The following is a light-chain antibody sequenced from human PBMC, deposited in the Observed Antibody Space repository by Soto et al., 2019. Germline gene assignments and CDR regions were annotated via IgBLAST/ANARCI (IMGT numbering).Light chain of an antibody. CDR2: EVS. J-gene: IGLJ1*01. V-gene: IGLV2-8*01. CDR1: SSDVGGYKS. CDR3: SSYAGSNNSYV. Sequence: QSALTQPPSASGSPGQSVTISCTGTSSDVGGYKSVSWYQQHPGKAPKPLIYEVSKRPSGVPARFSGSKSGNTASLTVSGLQAEDEADYYCSSYAGSNNSYVFGTGTKLTVL.